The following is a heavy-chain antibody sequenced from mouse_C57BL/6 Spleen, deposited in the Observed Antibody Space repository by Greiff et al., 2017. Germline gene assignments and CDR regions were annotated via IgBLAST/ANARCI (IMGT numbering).Heavy chain of an antibody. V-gene: IGHV3-6*01. CDR2: ISYDGSN. J-gene: IGHJ3*01. Sequence: DVKLQESGPGLVKPSRSLSLTCSVTGYSITSGYYWNWIRQFPGNKLEWMGYISYDGSNNYNPSLKNRISITRDTSKNQFFLKLNSVTTEDTATDYCARDDYDGGAWFAYWGQGTLVTVSA. D-gene: IGHD2-4*01. CDR1: GYSITSGYY. CDR3: ARDDYDGGAWFAY.